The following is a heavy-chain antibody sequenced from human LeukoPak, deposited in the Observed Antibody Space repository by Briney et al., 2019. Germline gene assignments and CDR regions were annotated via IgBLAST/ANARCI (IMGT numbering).Heavy chain of an antibody. J-gene: IGHJ2*01. Sequence: SETLSLTCAVSGGSISSGDYYWSWIRQPPGKGLEWIGYIYNSGTIYYNPSLKSRLTISVDTSRNQFSLRLRSVTAADTAVYYCATAPLPATMWNWYFDLWGRGTLVTVSS. V-gene: IGHV4-30-4*01. CDR2: IYNSGTI. D-gene: IGHD2-2*01. CDR3: ATAPLPATMWNWYFDL. CDR1: GGSISSGDYY.